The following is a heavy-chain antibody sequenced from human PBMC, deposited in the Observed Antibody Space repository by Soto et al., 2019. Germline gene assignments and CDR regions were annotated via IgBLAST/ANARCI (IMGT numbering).Heavy chain of an antibody. D-gene: IGHD6-25*01. J-gene: IGHJ6*02. CDR1: GYTFTSYY. Sequence: ASVKVSCKASGYTFTSYYMHWVRQAPGQGLEWMGIINPSGGSTSYAQKFQGRVTMTRDTSTRTVYMELSSLRSEDTAVYYCARGVRLAARWPINYYYGMDVWGQGTTVTVSS. CDR3: ARGVRLAARWPINYYYGMDV. CDR2: INPSGGST. V-gene: IGHV1-46*01.